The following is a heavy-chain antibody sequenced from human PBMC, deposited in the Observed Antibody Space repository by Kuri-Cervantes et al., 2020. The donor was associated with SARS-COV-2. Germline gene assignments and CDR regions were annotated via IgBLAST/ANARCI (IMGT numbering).Heavy chain of an antibody. CDR2: ISSGSDYI. V-gene: IGHV3-21*01. D-gene: IGHD2-15*01. CDR3: GRHRGYCSGGGCYSTGYSFDY. CDR1: EFTFSSYD. J-gene: IGHJ4*02. Sequence: GESLKISCAASEFTFSSYDMTWVRQAPGMGLEWVSSISSGSDYIYYADSVKGRSTVSRDNAENSLYLQMNSLGAGDTAVYYCGRHRGYCSGGGCYSTGYSFDYWGQGALVTVSS.